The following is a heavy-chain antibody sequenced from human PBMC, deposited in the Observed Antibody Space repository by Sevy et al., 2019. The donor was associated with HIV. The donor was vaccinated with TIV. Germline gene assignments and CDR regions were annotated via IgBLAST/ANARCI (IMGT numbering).Heavy chain of an antibody. J-gene: IGHJ4*02. Sequence: GGSLRLSCAISGFTVNDKYIIWVRQAPGKGLEWVSVIFSSSSTYYADSAKGRFTISRDDSTNTVDLQMNSVRAADTAVFYCVSLFLSYRSGWSYFDYWGQGTLVTVSS. CDR3: VSLFLSYRSGWSYFDY. V-gene: IGHV3-66*02. CDR1: GFTVNDKY. D-gene: IGHD6-19*01. CDR2: IFSSSST.